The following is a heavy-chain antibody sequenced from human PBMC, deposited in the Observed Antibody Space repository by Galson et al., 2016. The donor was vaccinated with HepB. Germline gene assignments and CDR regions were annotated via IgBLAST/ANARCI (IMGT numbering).Heavy chain of an antibody. CDR1: GFTVSTKY. J-gene: IGHJ4*02. Sequence: SLRLSCAASGFTVSTKYMSWVRRAPGKGLEWVSIIYSAGGTYYADSVKGRFTISRDDSKNTVYLQMNSLRGVDTAMYYCAREGAAAGIDYWGQGTLVTVSS. CDR3: AREGAAAGIDY. CDR2: IYSAGGT. V-gene: IGHV3-53*01. D-gene: IGHD6-13*01.